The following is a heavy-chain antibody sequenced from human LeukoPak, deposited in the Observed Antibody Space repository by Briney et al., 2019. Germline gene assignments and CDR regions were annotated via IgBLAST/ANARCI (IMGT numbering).Heavy chain of an antibody. CDR3: ARDNYGSGNGDY. D-gene: IGHD3-10*01. Sequence: SETLSLTCTVSGGSISGTSYYWGWIRQPPGKGLEWIGSIYYSGSTYYNPSLKSRVTISVDTSKNQFSLKLSSVTAADTAVYYCARDNYGSGNGDYWGQGTLVTVSS. CDR1: GGSISGTSYY. V-gene: IGHV4-39*07. CDR2: IYYSGST. J-gene: IGHJ4*02.